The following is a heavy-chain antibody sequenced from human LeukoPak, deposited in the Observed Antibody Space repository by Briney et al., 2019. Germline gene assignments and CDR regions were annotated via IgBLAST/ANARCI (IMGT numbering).Heavy chain of an antibody. Sequence: ASVKVSCRASGYSFTSYDINWVRQATGQGLEWMGWMNPNSGNTGYAQKFQGRVTMTRNPPISTAYMELSSLRSEATAVYYCAIGLRLLDAFDIWGQGTTVTVPS. CDR2: MNPNSGNT. D-gene: IGHD2-2*03. V-gene: IGHV1-8*01. CDR3: AIGLRLLDAFDI. J-gene: IGHJ3*02. CDR1: GYSFTSYD.